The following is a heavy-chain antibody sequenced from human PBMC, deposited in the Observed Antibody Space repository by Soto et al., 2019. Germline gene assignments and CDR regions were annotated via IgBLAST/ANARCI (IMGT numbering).Heavy chain of an antibody. CDR1: GGSISISIYY. V-gene: IGHV4-39*01. Sequence: SDTLSLTCTVSGGSISISIYYGGWIRRPPGKGLEWIGSIFYSGSTYYNPSLKSRVTISVDTSKNQFSLKLYSVTAADTAMYYCARVWGGAFDIWGQGTMVTV. J-gene: IGHJ3*02. CDR2: IFYSGST. D-gene: IGHD3-10*01. CDR3: ARVWGGAFDI.